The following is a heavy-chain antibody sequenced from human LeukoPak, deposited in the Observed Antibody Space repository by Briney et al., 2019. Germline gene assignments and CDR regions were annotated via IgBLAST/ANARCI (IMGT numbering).Heavy chain of an antibody. V-gene: IGHV3-30-3*01. D-gene: IGHD6-19*01. J-gene: IGHJ4*02. Sequence: GGSLGLSCAASGFTFSSYAMHWVRQAPGKGLEWVAFISYDGGNKNYADSVKGRFTISRDNSKNTLFLQMNSLKIDDTAVYYCARDRYSSGPYYFDYWGQGTLVTVSS. CDR1: GFTFSSYA. CDR3: ARDRYSSGPYYFDY. CDR2: ISYDGGNK.